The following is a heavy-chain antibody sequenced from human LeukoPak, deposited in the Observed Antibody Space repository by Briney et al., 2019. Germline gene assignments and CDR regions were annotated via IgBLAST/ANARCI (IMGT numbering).Heavy chain of an antibody. CDR3: ASSPAMVRGVSHDY. CDR2: ISSSGDST. CDR1: GLTFSSYA. Sequence: PGGSLRLSCAGSGLTFSSYAMSWVRQAPGKGLEWVSGISSSGDSTFYADSVKGRFTISRDNAKNSLYLQMNSLRAEDTAVYYCASSPAMVRGVSHDYWGQGTLVTVSS. D-gene: IGHD3-10*01. J-gene: IGHJ4*02. V-gene: IGHV3-23*01.